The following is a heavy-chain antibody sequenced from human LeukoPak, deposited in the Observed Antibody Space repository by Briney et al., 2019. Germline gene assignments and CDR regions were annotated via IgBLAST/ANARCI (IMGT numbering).Heavy chain of an antibody. CDR2: ISSSSSTI. CDR1: GFKFSDYY. CDR3: AREVRGFYYFDY. Sequence: PGGSLRLSCAASGFKFSDYYMNWIRQAPGKGLEWVSYISSSSSTIHYADSVKGRFTISRDNAKNSLYLQMNSLRAEDTAVYYCAREVRGFYYFDYWGQGTLVTVSS. J-gene: IGHJ4*02. V-gene: IGHV3-11*01. D-gene: IGHD5-12*01.